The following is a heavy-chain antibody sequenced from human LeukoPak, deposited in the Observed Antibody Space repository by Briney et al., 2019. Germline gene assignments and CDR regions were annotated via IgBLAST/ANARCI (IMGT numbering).Heavy chain of an antibody. Sequence: GGSLRLSCAASGFSFRNAWMGWVRQAPGKGLEWVGRIKRKTDGGTTDYAAPVKGRFTISRDDSKNTLYLQMNSLKTEDTAVYYCTTVWNCGGDCSDAFDIWGQGTMVTVSS. CDR1: GFSFRNAW. J-gene: IGHJ3*02. CDR2: IKRKTDGGTT. V-gene: IGHV3-15*01. D-gene: IGHD2-21*02. CDR3: TTVWNCGGDCSDAFDI.